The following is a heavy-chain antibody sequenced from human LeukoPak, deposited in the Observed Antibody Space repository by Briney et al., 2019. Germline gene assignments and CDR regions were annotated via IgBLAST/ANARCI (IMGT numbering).Heavy chain of an antibody. V-gene: IGHV1-69*04. CDR2: IIPTLGIA. CDR1: GGTFSSYA. CDR3: AREAGSGSGKHI. Sequence: GASVKVSCKASGGTFSSYAISWVRQAPGQGLEWMGRIIPTLGIANYAQKFQGRVTITADKSASTAYMELSSLRSEDTAVYYCAREAGSGSGKHIWGQGTMVTVSS. D-gene: IGHD3-10*01. J-gene: IGHJ3*02.